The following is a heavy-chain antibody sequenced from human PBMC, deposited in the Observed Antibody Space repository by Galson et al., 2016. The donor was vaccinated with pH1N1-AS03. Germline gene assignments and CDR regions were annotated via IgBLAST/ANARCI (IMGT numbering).Heavy chain of an antibody. CDR3: AKDRLRSGGM. D-gene: IGHD2-15*01. Sequence: SLRLSCAASGFNFINYAMTWVRQTPGKGLEWVSSADGVGAYTFYADSVRGRFTISRDNSKNTVYLQMNNLKAEDTAIYYCAKDRLRSGGMWGQGTTVTVSS. CDR2: ADGVGAYT. J-gene: IGHJ6*02. CDR1: GFNFINYA. V-gene: IGHV3-23*01.